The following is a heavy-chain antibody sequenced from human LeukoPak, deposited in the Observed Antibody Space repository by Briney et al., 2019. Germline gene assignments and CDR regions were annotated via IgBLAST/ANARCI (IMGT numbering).Heavy chain of an antibody. CDR3: ARDPIWFGESS. V-gene: IGHV4-39*07. CDR1: GGSISSSSYY. D-gene: IGHD3-10*01. Sequence: PSETLSLTCTVSGGSISSSSYYWGWIRQPPGKGLEWIGSIYYSGSTYYNPSLKSRVTISVDTSKNQFSLKLSSVTAADTAVYYCARDPIWFGESSWGQGTLVTVSS. J-gene: IGHJ4*02. CDR2: IYYSGST.